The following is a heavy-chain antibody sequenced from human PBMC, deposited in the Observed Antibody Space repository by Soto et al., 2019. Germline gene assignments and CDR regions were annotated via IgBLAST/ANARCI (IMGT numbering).Heavy chain of an antibody. CDR1: GYTCTSYG. CDR2: INAYNGNT. J-gene: IGHJ5*02. D-gene: IGHD1-26*01. V-gene: IGHV1-18*01. Sequence: QVQLVQSGAEVKKPGASVKVSCKASGYTCTSYGISWARQAPGQGLEWMGWINAYNGNTNYAQKLQGRVTMTTDTSTSTADMELRTLSSDDTAVYYCAIPTSGSYSPPTNWFATCGQRTPLTVSS. CDR3: AIPTSGSYSPPTNWFAT.